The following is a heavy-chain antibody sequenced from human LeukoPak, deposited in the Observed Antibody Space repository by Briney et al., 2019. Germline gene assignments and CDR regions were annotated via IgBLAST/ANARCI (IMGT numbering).Heavy chain of an antibody. Sequence: SETLSLTCTVSGGSITSRSYHWGWLRHPPGKALEWIGDINYSGSTYYNASLRSRVTMSVDTSRSQFSLKLTSVIAADTAVYYCARRYSSGSNYFDYWGQGTLATVSP. CDR1: GGSITSRSYH. D-gene: IGHD2-15*01. CDR3: ARRYSSGSNYFDY. J-gene: IGHJ4*02. CDR2: INYSGST. V-gene: IGHV4-39*01.